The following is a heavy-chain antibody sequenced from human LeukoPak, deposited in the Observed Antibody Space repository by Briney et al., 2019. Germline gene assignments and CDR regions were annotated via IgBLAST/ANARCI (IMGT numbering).Heavy chain of an antibody. D-gene: IGHD2-15*01. CDR1: GFTFGDYA. J-gene: IGHJ4*02. CDR2: IRSKAYGGTT. Sequence: GSLRLSCTASGFTFGDYAMSWFRQAPGKGLEWVGFIRSKAYGGTTEYAASVKGRFTISRDDSKSIAYLQMNSLKTEDTAVYYCTRAGEYCSGGSCYRFDYWGQGTLVTVSS. V-gene: IGHV3-49*03. CDR3: TRAGEYCSGGSCYRFDY.